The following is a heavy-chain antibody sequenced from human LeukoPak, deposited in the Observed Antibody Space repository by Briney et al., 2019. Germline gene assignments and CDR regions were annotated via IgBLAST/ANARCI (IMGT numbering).Heavy chain of an antibody. CDR3: TTDVVIWFGEQWAYYFDY. V-gene: IGHV3-74*01. CDR1: GFTFGSYW. CDR2: INGDGSSI. D-gene: IGHD3-10*01. Sequence: TGGSLRLSCAASGFTFGSYWMHWVRQAPGKGLVWVSRINGDGSSISYADSVKGRFAISRGNAKNTLYLQMNSLKTEDTAVYYCTTDVVIWFGEQWAYYFDYWGQGTLVTVSS. J-gene: IGHJ4*02.